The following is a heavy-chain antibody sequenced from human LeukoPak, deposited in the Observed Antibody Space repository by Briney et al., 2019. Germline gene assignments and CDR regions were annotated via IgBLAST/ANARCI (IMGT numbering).Heavy chain of an antibody. V-gene: IGHV3-21*04. CDR1: GFTFSSYS. D-gene: IGHD3-10*01. CDR3: AKDFSVRGLLDAFDI. CDR2: ISSSSSYI. Sequence: PGGSLRLSCAASGFTFSSYSMNWVRQAPGKGLEWVSSISSSSSYIYYADSVKGRFTISRDNSKNTLYLQMNSLRAEDTAVYYCAKDFSVRGLLDAFDIWGQGTMVTVSS. J-gene: IGHJ3*02.